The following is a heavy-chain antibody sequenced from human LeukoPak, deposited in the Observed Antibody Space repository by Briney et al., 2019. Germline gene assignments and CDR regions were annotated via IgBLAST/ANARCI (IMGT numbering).Heavy chain of an antibody. CDR2: IYSSGST. V-gene: IGHV4-39*07. D-gene: IGHD3-10*01. CDR1: GASISSGSNY. Sequence: PSETLSLTCIVSGASISSGSNYWGWIRQPPGKTLEWIGSIYSSGSTYYNPSLKSRVIIIIDTPKNHFSLTLSSVTAADTAVYYCARGIDVLLWFGELLSHPVYWYFDLWGRGTLVTVSS. CDR3: ARGIDVLLWFGELLSHPVYWYFDL. J-gene: IGHJ2*01.